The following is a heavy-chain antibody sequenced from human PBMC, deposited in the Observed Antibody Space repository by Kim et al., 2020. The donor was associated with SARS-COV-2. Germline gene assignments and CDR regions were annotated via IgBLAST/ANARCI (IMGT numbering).Heavy chain of an antibody. D-gene: IGHD1-26*01. J-gene: IGHJ4*02. V-gene: IGHV3-30*04. Sequence: GGSLRLSCAASGFTFSSYAMHWVRQAPGKGLEWVAVISYDGSNKYYVDSVKGRFTISRDNSKNTLYLQMNSLRAEDTAVYYCASLTEVGATTEEVGWGQGTLVTVSS. CDR3: ASLTEVGATTEEVG. CDR1: GFTFSSYA. CDR2: ISYDGSNK.